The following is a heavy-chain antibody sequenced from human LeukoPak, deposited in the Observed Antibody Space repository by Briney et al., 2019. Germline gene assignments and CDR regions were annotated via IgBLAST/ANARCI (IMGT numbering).Heavy chain of an antibody. CDR2: INHSGST. V-gene: IGHV4-34*01. D-gene: IGHD3-10*01. CDR3: AREGVVRGVILDY. CDR1: GGSFSGYY. Sequence: SETLSLTCAVYGGSFSGYYWSWIRQPPGKGLEWIGEINHSGSTNYNPSLKSRVTISVDTSKSQFSLKLSSGTAADTAVYYCAREGVVRGVILDYWGQGTLGTVSS. J-gene: IGHJ4*02.